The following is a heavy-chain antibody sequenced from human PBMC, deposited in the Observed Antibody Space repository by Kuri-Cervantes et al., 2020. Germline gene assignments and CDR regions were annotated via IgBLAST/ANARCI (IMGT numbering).Heavy chain of an antibody. CDR1: GFTFSSYA. CDR2: ISGSGGST. V-gene: IGHV3-23*01. Sequence: LSLTCAASGFTFSSYAMSWVRQAPGKGLEWVSAISGSGGSTYYADSVKGRFTISRDNSKNTLYLQMNSLRAEDTAVYYCAKHQAGYSGYDYFDYWGQGTLVTVSS. J-gene: IGHJ4*02. CDR3: AKHQAGYSGYDYFDY. D-gene: IGHD5-12*01.